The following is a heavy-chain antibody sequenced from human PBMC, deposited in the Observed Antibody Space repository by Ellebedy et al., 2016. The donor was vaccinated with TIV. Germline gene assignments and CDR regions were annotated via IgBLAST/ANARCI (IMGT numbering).Heavy chain of an antibody. CDR1: GFTFDAYG. V-gene: IGHV3-30*18. Sequence: GESLKISXAASGFTFDAYGMHWVRQAPGKGLEWVAGISYDGDNTNYGDSMTGRLTVSRDNSKSTLYLQMNSLRAEDTAVYYCAKDAGRESYYPFLSYYFDYWGRGTLVTVSS. D-gene: IGHD3-22*01. J-gene: IGHJ4*02. CDR2: ISYDGDNT. CDR3: AKDAGRESYYPFLSYYFDY.